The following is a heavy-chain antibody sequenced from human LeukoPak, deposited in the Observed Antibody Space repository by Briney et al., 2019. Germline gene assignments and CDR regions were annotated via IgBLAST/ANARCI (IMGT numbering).Heavy chain of an antibody. D-gene: IGHD4-17*01. V-gene: IGHV4-39*01. CDR3: ARRKKDYGDYDY. J-gene: IGHJ4*02. CDR1: GGSISSSSYY. CDR2: IYYSGST. Sequence: PSETLSLTCTVSGGSISSSSYYWGWIRQPPGKGLEWIGSIYYSGSTYYNPSLKSRVTISVDTSKNQFSLKLSSVTAADTAVYYCARRKKDYGDYDYWGQGTLVTVSS.